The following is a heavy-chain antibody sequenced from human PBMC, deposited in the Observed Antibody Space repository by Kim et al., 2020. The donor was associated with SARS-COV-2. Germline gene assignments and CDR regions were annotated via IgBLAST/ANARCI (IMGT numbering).Heavy chain of an antibody. CDR2: IIPIFGTA. CDR3: ARRGTGTYYYYYYYGMDV. Sequence: SVKVSCKASGGTFSSYAISWVRQAPGQGLEWMGGIIPIFGTANYAQKFQGRVTITADESTSTAYMELSSLRSEDTAVYYCARRGTGTYYYYYYYGMDVWGQGTTVTVSS. D-gene: IGHD1-7*01. V-gene: IGHV1-69*13. J-gene: IGHJ6*02. CDR1: GGTFSSYA.